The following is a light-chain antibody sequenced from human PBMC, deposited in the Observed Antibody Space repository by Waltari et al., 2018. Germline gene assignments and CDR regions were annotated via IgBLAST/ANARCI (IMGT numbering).Light chain of an antibody. CDR2: VNSDGSH. CDR3: QTGGHGTWV. Sequence: QLVRTQWPSASASLRSSCKLTGTLCLRRSTHDIACPQPQPENGPRYLMKVNSDGSHSKGDKIPVRFSGSSSGAEHLLSISSLQSEDEADYYCQTGGHGTWVFGGGTKLTVL. J-gene: IGLJ3*02. V-gene: IGLV4-69*01. CDR1: LRRSTHD.